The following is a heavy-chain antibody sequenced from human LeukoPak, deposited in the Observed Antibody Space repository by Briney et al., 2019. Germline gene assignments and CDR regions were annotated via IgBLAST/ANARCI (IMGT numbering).Heavy chain of an antibody. D-gene: IGHD4-17*01. CDR1: GGSISSYY. J-gene: IGHJ3*02. CDR3: ARPSHYTLYGDYDDAFDI. Sequence: PSETLSLTCTVSGGSISSYYWSWIRQPPGKGLEWIGYIYYSGSTNYNPSLKSRVTISVDTSKNQFSLKLSSVTAADTAVYYCARPSHYTLYGDYDDAFDIWGQGTMVTVSS. V-gene: IGHV4-59*12. CDR2: IYYSGST.